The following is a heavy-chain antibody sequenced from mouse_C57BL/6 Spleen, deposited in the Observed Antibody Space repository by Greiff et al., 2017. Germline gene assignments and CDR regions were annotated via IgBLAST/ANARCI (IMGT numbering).Heavy chain of an antibody. V-gene: IGHV3-6*01. CDR2: ISYDGSN. Sequence: EVQLQQSGPGLVKPSQSLSLTCSVTGYSITSGYYWNWIRQFPGNKLEWMGYISYDGSNNYNPSLKNRISITRDTSKNQFFLKLNSVTTEDTATYYCARLDYYGSSYFDYWGQGTTLTVSS. D-gene: IGHD1-1*01. CDR3: ARLDYYGSSYFDY. J-gene: IGHJ2*01. CDR1: GYSITSGYY.